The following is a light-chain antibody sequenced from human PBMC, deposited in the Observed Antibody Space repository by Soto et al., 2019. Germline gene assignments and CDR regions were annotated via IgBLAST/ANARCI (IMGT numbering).Light chain of an antibody. CDR2: DNN. CDR1: NSNIGSNY. CDR3: VTWDCRLSARV. Sequence: QAVVTQPPSVSAAAGEKVTVYCSGSNSNIGSNYVSWYQQLPGTAPKLLIYDNNKRPSGIPDRFSGSKSGTSATLGITGLQTGDAADYYCVTWDCRLSARVFGGGTKVTVL. J-gene: IGLJ3*02. V-gene: IGLV1-51*01.